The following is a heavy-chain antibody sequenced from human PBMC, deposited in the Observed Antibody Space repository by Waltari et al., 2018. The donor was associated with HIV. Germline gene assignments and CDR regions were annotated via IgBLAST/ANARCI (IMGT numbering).Heavy chain of an antibody. CDR1: GDSVSSNSAA. CDR2: TYYRSKWYN. D-gene: IGHD4-17*01. Sequence: QVQLQQSGPGLVKPSQTLSLTCAISGDSVSSNSAAWNWIRQSPSRGLEWLGRTYYRSKWYNDYAVSVKSRITINPDTAKNQFSLQLNSVTPEDTAVYYCARGGLTTVTTRAFYYDGRDVWGQGTTVTVSS. J-gene: IGHJ6*02. CDR3: ARGGLTTVTTRAFYYDGRDV. V-gene: IGHV6-1*01.